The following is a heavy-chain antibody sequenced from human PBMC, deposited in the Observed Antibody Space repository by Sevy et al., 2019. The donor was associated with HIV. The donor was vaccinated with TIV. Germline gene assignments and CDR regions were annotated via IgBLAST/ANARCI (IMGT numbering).Heavy chain of an antibody. Sequence: GGSLRLSCAASGFTFSSYGMHWVRQAPGKGLEWVAFIRYDGSNKYYADSVKGRFTISRDNSKNTLYLQMNSLRAEDTAVYYCANQILDYSNYDRTVGNYYYYGMDVWGQGTTVTVSS. CDR2: IRYDGSNK. D-gene: IGHD4-4*01. CDR3: ANQILDYSNYDRTVGNYYYYGMDV. V-gene: IGHV3-30*02. CDR1: GFTFSSYG. J-gene: IGHJ6*02.